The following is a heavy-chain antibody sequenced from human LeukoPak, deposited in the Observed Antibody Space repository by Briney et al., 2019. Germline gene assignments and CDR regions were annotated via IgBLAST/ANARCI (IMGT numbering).Heavy chain of an antibody. Sequence: PGGSLPLPCAASGVTFTSYAMNGVRQARGKGLEWVSAISGSGVDLYSAASVKGRFTISRDNSEQTLFLQMSSLRDDDTAVHYCAKRGSYYESSGFYYLDSWGQGTLVTVSA. CDR1: GVTFTSYA. D-gene: IGHD3-22*01. CDR3: AKRGSYYESSGFYYLDS. J-gene: IGHJ4*02. V-gene: IGHV3-23*01. CDR2: ISGSGVDL.